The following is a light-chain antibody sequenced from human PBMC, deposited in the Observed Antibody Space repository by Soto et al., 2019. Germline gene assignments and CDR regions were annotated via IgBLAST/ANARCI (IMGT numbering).Light chain of an antibody. CDR3: QQYNDWYT. Sequence: VVMTQSPATLPVSPGQRATLSCWASHSVSSNLAWYQQKPGQAPRLLIYSASIRATGIPARFSGSGSGTEFTLTINSLQSEDFAVYYCQQYNDWYTFGQGTKLEI. CDR2: SAS. J-gene: IGKJ2*01. CDR1: HSVSSN. V-gene: IGKV3-15*01.